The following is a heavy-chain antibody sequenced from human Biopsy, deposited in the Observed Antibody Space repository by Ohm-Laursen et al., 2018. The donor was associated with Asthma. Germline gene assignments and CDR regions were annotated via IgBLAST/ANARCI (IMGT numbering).Heavy chain of an antibody. Sequence: SSVKVSCKAPGGTFSNFAISWVRQAPGQGLEWLGGIMTVFGTTNYAQKFQGRVTITEDTSTDTAYMELSSLSSDDTAVYYCARPSPNRDILYYYYHMDVWGQGTTVSVSS. CDR3: ARPSPNRDILYYYYHMDV. D-gene: IGHD3-3*02. CDR1: GGTFSNFA. CDR2: IMTVFGTT. V-gene: IGHV1-69*06. J-gene: IGHJ6*02.